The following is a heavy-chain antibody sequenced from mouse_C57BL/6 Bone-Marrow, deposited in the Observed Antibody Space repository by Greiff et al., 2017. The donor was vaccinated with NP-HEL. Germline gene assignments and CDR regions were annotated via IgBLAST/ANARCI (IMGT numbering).Heavy chain of an antibody. CDR2: IYPSDSYT. Sequence: QVQLQQPGAELVMPGASVKLSCKASGYTFTSYWMHWVKQRPGQGLEWIGEIYPSDSYTNYNQKFKGKSTLTVDKSSSTAYMQLSSLTSEDSAVYYCARDGSSYGFAYWGQGTLVTVSA. J-gene: IGHJ3*01. D-gene: IGHD1-1*01. CDR3: ARDGSSYGFAY. CDR1: GYTFTSYW. V-gene: IGHV1-69*01.